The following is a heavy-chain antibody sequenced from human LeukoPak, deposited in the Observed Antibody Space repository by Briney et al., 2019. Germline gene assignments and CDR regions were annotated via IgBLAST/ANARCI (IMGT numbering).Heavy chain of an antibody. CDR2: IYAGNSDA. CDR3: AIINHPDGRVY. D-gene: IGHD5-24*01. CDR1: GFPFTTSW. J-gene: IGHJ4*02. V-gene: IGHV5-51*01. Sequence: GESLKISCQGFGFPFTTSWIGWVRQLPGKGLEWTAIIYAGNSDAKYSPSFQGQVSISTDRSISTAYLHWSSLKASDTAIYYCAIINHPDGRVYWGQGTLVTVSS.